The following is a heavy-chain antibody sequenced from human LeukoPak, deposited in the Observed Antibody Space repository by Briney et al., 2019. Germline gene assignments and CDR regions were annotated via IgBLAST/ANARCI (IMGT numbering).Heavy chain of an antibody. CDR3: ARDTGGGWNVD. Sequence: PSETLSLTCTVSGGSVSSGSCYWSWIRQPPGKGLEWIGYIYCSGSTNYNPSLKSRVTISVDTSKNQFSLKLSSVTAADTAVYYCARDTGGGWNVDWGQGTLVTVSS. V-gene: IGHV4-61*01. CDR1: GGSVSSGSCY. J-gene: IGHJ4*02. D-gene: IGHD1-1*01. CDR2: IYCSGST.